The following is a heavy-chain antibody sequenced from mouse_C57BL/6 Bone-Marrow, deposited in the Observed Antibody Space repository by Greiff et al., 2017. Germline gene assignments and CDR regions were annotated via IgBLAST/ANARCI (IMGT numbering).Heavy chain of an antibody. D-gene: IGHD3-3*01. CDR3: TTSRRYFDY. Sequence: EVQLVESGAELVRPGASVKLSCTASGFNIKDDYMHWVKQRPEQGLEWIGWIDPENGDTESASEFQGKATITADTSSNTAYLQLSRLTSEDTAVYYCTTSRRYFDYWGQGTTLTVSS. V-gene: IGHV14-4*01. J-gene: IGHJ2*01. CDR1: GFNIKDDY. CDR2: IDPENGDT.